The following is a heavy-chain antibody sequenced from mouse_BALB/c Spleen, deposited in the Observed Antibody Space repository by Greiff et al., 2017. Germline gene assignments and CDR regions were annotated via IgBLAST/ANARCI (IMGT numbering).Heavy chain of an antibody. V-gene: IGHV2-9*02. Sequence: VKLQESGPGLVAPSQSLSITCTVSGFSLTSYGVHWVRQPPGKGLEWLGVIWAGGSTNYNSALMSRLSISKDNSKSQVFLKMNSLQTDDTAMYYCARDRGNYEGGWFAYWGQGTLVTVSA. CDR1: GFSLTSYG. CDR3: ARDRGNYEGGWFAY. CDR2: IWAGGST. D-gene: IGHD2-1*01. J-gene: IGHJ3*01.